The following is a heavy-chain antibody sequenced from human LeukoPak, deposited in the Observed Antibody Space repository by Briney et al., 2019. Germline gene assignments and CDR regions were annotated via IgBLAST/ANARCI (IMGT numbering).Heavy chain of an antibody. D-gene: IGHD3-3*01. J-gene: IGHJ3*02. V-gene: IGHV4-59*01. CDR2: IYYSGST. Sequence: PSETLSLTCTVSGGSISSYYWSWIRQPPGKGLEWIGYIYYSGSTNYNPSLKSRVTISVDTSKNQFSLKLSSVTAADTAVYYCARGRGRITIFGGDAFDIWGQGTMVTVSS. CDR1: GGSISSYY. CDR3: ARGRGRITIFGGDAFDI.